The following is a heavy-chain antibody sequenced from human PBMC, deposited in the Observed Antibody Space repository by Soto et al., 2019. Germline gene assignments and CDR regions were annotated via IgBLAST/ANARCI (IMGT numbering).Heavy chain of an antibody. D-gene: IGHD4-17*01. J-gene: IGHJ6*02. V-gene: IGHV1-18*04. CDR1: GYTFTSYG. Sequence: ASVTVSCQASGYTFTSYGISWVRQAPGQGLEWMGWISAYNGNTNYAQKLQGRVTMTTDTSTSTAYMELRSLRSDDTAVYYCARDYTTVTTVYYYYGMDVWGQGTTVTVSS. CDR2: ISAYNGNT. CDR3: ARDYTTVTTVYYYYGMDV.